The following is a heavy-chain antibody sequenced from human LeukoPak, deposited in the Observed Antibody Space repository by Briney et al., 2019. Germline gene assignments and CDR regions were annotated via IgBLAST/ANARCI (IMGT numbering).Heavy chain of an antibody. D-gene: IGHD1-26*01. CDR3: ARVIVGATKGCFDP. CDR1: GFTFTSCE. V-gene: IGHV3-48*03. CDR2: ISSSGNTI. J-gene: IGHJ5*02. Sequence: AGGSLRLSCAASGFTFTSCEMNWVRQAPGKGLEWVSYISSSGNTINYADSVKGRFTISRDNAKNSLYLQMNSLRAEDTAVYYCARVIVGATKGCFDPWGQGTLVTVSS.